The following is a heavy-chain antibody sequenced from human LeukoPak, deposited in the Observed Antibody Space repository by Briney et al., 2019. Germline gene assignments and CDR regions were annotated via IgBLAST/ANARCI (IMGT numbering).Heavy chain of an antibody. J-gene: IGHJ4*02. CDR2: IRSDGSNK. Sequence: TGGSLRLSCAGSGFSFSSYGMHWVRQAPGKGLEWMAFIRSDGSNKYYADSVKGRFTISRDNSKNTLYLQMNSLRAEDTAVYYCARRSGIAVAGAFDYWGQGTLVTVSS. CDR3: ARRSGIAVAGAFDY. CDR1: GFSFSSYG. D-gene: IGHD6-19*01. V-gene: IGHV3-30*02.